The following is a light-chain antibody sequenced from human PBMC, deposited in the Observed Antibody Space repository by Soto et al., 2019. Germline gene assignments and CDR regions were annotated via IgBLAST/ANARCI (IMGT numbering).Light chain of an antibody. CDR3: YQYDSSPWT. J-gene: IGKJ1*01. CDR1: QSVSRNY. CDR2: DAS. V-gene: IGKV3-20*01. Sequence: EVVMTQSPGTLSLSPGEAANLSCRASQSVSRNYLAWYQQKPGQSPRLVIYDASSRATGIPDRFSGSGSGTDFTLTISRLEPEDFAVYFCYQYDSSPWTFGQGTKVEIK.